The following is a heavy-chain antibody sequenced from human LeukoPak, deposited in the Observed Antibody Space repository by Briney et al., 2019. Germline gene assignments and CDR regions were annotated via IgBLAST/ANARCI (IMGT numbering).Heavy chain of an antibody. CDR2: IYSGGST. J-gene: IGHJ4*02. V-gene: IGHV3-53*01. CDR1: GFTVSSNY. Sequence: GGSLRLSCAASGFTVSSNYMSWVRQAPGKGLEWVSVIYSGGSTYYADSVKGRFTISRDNSKNTLYPRMNSLRAEDTAVYYCARVNGELVFFDYWGQGTLVIVSS. CDR3: ARVNGELVFFDY. D-gene: IGHD1-26*01.